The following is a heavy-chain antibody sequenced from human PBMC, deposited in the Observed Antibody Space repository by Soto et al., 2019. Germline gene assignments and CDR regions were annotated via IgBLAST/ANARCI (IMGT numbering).Heavy chain of an antibody. D-gene: IGHD3-16*01. Sequence: QVTLKESGPVLVKPTETLTLTCSVSGFSLRSPRMRVHGIRRPPGKALEWRADIFSNDERSYSACLKSRLTSSHHTTQNQSVLTMTNMHPEDTATAYCAWSSRKCDCCSYPYFEGYYFDFWGQGALVIVSS. V-gene: IGHV2-26*01. J-gene: IGHJ4*02. CDR3: AWSSRKCDCCSYPYFEGYYFDF. CDR2: IFSNDER. CDR1: GFSLRSPRMR.